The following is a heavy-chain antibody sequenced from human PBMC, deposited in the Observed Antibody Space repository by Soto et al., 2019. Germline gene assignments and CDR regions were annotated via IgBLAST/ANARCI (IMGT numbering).Heavy chain of an antibody. CDR2: IYHSGST. CDR3: ARVVVETYYDILTGYPRDRYWFDP. J-gene: IGHJ5*02. CDR1: GGSISSGGYS. Sequence: SETLSLTCAVSGGSISSGGYSWSWIRQPPGKGLEWIGYIYHSGSTYYNPSLKSRVTISVDRSKNQFSLKLSSVTAADTAVYYCARVVVETYYDILTGYPRDRYWFDPWGQGTLVTVSS. V-gene: IGHV4-30-2*01. D-gene: IGHD3-9*01.